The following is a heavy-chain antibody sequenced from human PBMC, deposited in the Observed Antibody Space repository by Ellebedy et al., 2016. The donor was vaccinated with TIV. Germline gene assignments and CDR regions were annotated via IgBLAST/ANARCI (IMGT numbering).Heavy chain of an antibody. CDR2: LRGSGGST. Sequence: GESLKISCAASGFTFSTYAMSWVRQAPGKGLEWVSGLRGSGGSTFYADSVKGRFTISRDNSKNTLYLQMNSLRAEDTAVFYCARYLAVAGFDYWGQGTLVTVSS. D-gene: IGHD6-19*01. CDR1: GFTFSTYA. CDR3: ARYLAVAGFDY. J-gene: IGHJ4*02. V-gene: IGHV3-23*01.